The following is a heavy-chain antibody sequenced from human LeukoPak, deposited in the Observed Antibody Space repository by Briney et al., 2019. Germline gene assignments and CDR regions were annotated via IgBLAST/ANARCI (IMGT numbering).Heavy chain of an antibody. CDR3: AEDRYSGLNTIDY. V-gene: IGHV3-30*18. CDR2: ISYDGSNK. Sequence: GGSLRLSCAASGFTFSSYGMHWVRQAPGKGLEWVAVISYDGSNKYYADSVKGRFTISRGNSKNTLYLQMNSLRAEDTAVYYCAEDRYSGLNTIDYWGQGTLVTVSS. CDR1: GFTFSSYG. D-gene: IGHD6-13*01. J-gene: IGHJ4*02.